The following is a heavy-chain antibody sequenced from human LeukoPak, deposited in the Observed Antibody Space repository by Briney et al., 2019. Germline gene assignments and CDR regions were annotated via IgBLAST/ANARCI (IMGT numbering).Heavy chain of an antibody. CDR3: ARGYRVRRLNNWFDP. Sequence: ASVKVSCKASGGTVSNYAISWVRQAPGQGLEWMGGIIPIFDTANYAQKFRGRVTITADKSTRTAYMELSSLRSEDTAVYYCARGYRVRRLNNWFDPWGQGTLVTVSS. D-gene: IGHD1-1*01. CDR1: GGTVSNYA. V-gene: IGHV1-69*06. CDR2: IIPIFDTA. J-gene: IGHJ5*02.